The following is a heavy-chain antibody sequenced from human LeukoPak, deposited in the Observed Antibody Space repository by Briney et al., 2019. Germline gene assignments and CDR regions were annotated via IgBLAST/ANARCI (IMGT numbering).Heavy chain of an antibody. CDR3: ARELYTSSRGFDS. V-gene: IGHV3-66*01. CDR1: GFTVSSHY. Sequence: GGSLRLSCAASGFTVSSHYMSWVRQAPGKGLEWVSVFYSGDSTYYADSVRGRFTMSRDNYKNTLHLQMNSLRGEDTAVYYCARELYTSSRGFDSWGQGTLVTVSS. CDR2: FYSGDST. D-gene: IGHD6-13*01. J-gene: IGHJ4*02.